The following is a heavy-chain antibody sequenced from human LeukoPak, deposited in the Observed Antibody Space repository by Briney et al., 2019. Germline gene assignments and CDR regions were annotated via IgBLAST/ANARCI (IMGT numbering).Heavy chain of an antibody. CDR3: TRGYGYYYYYMDV. CDR1: GFTFGDYA. Sequence: SGGSLRLSCTASGFTFGDYAMSWVRQAPGKGLEWVGFIRSKAYGGTTEYAASVKGGFTISRDDSKSIAYLQMNSLKTEDTAVYYCTRGYGYYYYYMDVWGKGTTVTVSS. D-gene: IGHD4-17*01. J-gene: IGHJ6*03. CDR2: IRSKAYGGTT. V-gene: IGHV3-49*04.